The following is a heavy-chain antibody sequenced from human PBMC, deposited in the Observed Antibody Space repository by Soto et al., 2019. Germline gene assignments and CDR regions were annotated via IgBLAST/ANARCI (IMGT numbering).Heavy chain of an antibody. CDR2: INHSGST. CDR3: ARRSNDFWSGYYTQYYFDY. V-gene: IGHV4-34*01. CDR1: GGSFSGYY. J-gene: IGHJ4*02. D-gene: IGHD3-3*01. Sequence: SETLSLTCAVYGGSFSGYYWSWIRQPPGKGLEWIGEINHSGSTNYNPSLKSRVTISVDTSKNQFSLKLSSVTAADTAVYYCARRSNDFWSGYYTQYYFDYWGQGTLVTVS.